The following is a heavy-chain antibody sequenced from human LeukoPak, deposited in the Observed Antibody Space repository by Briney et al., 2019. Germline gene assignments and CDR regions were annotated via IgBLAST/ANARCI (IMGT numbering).Heavy chain of an antibody. CDR1: GFTFSSYA. D-gene: IGHD2-2*01. CDR2: ISGSGGST. CDR3: ARSREEYQLPNYYYYYYMDV. V-gene: IGHV3-23*01. J-gene: IGHJ6*03. Sequence: PGGSLRLSCAASGFTFSSYAMSWVRQAPGKGLEWVSAISGSGGSTYYADSVKGRFTISRDNSKNTLYLQMNSLRAEDTAVYYCARSREEYQLPNYYYYYYMDVWGKGTTVTVSS.